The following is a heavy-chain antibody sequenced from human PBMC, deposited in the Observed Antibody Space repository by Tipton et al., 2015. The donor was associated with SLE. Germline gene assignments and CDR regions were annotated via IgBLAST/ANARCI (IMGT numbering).Heavy chain of an antibody. CDR3: ARVSLSSGYYFDN. D-gene: IGHD3-22*01. V-gene: IGHV4-31*03. J-gene: IGHJ4*02. CDR2: IYYSGTT. Sequence: TLSLTCTVSGGSISSGGYYLSWIRQHPGKGPGWIGYIYYSGTTYYKPSLKSRVTVSVDTSKTQFSLILSSVTGADTAVYYCARVSLSSGYYFDNWGQGTLVSVSS. CDR1: GGSISSGGYY.